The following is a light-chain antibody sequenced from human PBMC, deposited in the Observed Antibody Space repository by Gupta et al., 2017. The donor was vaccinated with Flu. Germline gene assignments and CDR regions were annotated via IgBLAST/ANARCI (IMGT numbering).Light chain of an antibody. J-gene: IGKJ2*01. Sequence: GERATLSCRASQSVSSNLAWYQQKPGQAPRLLMYGASTRATGIPARFSGSGSGTEFTLTISSLQSEDFAVYYCQQYNNWPYTFGQGTKLEIK. CDR3: QQYNNWPYT. CDR1: QSVSSN. V-gene: IGKV3D-15*01. CDR2: GAS.